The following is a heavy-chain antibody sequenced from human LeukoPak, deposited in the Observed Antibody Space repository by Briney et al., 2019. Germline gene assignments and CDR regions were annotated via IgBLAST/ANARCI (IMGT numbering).Heavy chain of an antibody. CDR3: AKVGGDIAAAATGYYMDV. J-gene: IGHJ6*03. CDR1: GFTFSSYS. CDR2: ISSSSSYI. D-gene: IGHD6-13*01. Sequence: GGSLRLSCAASGFTFSSYSMNWVRQAPGKGLEWVSSISSSSSYIYYADSVKGRFTISRDNAKNSLYLQMNSLRAEDTAVYYCAKVGGDIAAAATGYYMDVWGEGTTVTVSS. V-gene: IGHV3-21*04.